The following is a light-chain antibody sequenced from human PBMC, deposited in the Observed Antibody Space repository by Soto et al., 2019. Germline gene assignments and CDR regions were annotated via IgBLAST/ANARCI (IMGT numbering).Light chain of an antibody. CDR2: YAS. CDR1: QNINNY. V-gene: IGKV1-39*01. Sequence: DIQMTQSPSSLSASVGDRVTITCRASQNINNYLNWYQQKPGEAPKLLVYYASSLQSGAPSRFIGSGSGTDFTLTIGSLQPDDSATYYCQQCPSIPHTFGLGTKVDFK. CDR3: QQCPSIPHT. J-gene: IGKJ3*01.